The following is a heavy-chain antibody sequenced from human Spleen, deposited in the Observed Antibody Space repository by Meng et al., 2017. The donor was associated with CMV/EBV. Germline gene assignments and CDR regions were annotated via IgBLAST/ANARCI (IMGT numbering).Heavy chain of an antibody. J-gene: IGHJ6*02. CDR2: ISGSGNTI. V-gene: IGHV3-48*03. CDR3: ARAPGRIGAENGMDV. D-gene: IGHD3-3*01. CDR1: GFVFSSYG. Sequence: GESLKISCAASGFVFSSYGMNWVRQAPGKGLEWVSYISGSGNTIYYADSMKGRFTISRDNAKNSLYLQMNSLRAEDTAVYYCARAPGRIGAENGMDVWGQGTTVTVSS.